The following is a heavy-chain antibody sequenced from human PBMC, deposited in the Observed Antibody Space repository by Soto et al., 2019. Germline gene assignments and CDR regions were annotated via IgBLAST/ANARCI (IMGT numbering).Heavy chain of an antibody. CDR2: INPNSGDT. CDR3: ARSGSSWYYFDY. Sequence: ASVKVSCKASGYTFTGYYMHWVRQAPGQGLEWMGWINPNSGDTNYAQKFQGWVTMTRDTSISTAYMELSRLRSDDTAVYYCARSGSSWYYFDYWGQGTLVTVSS. V-gene: IGHV1-2*04. J-gene: IGHJ4*02. CDR1: GYTFTGYY. D-gene: IGHD6-13*01.